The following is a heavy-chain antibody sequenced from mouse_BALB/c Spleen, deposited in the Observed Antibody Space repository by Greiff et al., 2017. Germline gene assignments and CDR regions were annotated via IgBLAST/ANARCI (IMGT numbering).Heavy chain of an antibody. V-gene: IGHV14-1*02. J-gene: IGHJ4*01. Sequence: VQLQQSGAELVRSGASVKLSCTASGFNIKDYYMHWVKQRPEQGLEWIGWIDPENGNTIYDPKFQGKASITADTSSNTAYLQLSSLTSEDTAVYYCARGYYAMDYWGQGTSVTVSS. CDR3: ARGYYAMDY. CDR2: IDPENGNT. CDR1: GFNIKDYY.